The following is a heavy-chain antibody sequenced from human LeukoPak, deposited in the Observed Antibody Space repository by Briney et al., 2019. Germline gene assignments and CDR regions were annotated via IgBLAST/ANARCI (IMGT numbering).Heavy chain of an antibody. V-gene: IGHV4-4*02. CDR2: ISHSGTT. D-gene: IGHD4-17*01. Sequence: PSETLSLTCAVSGASISRPYWWIWVRQPPGKGLEWIAEISHSGTTHYNPSLKSRVIISLDKSKNQVFLKLNSVTAADTATYYCARVQYGDYVGYWGQGTLVTVSS. CDR1: GASISRPYW. J-gene: IGHJ4*02. CDR3: ARVQYGDYVGY.